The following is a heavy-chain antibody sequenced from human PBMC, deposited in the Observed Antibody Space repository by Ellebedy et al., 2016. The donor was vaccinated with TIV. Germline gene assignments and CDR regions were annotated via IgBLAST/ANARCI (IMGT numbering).Heavy chain of an antibody. CDR1: GGSFSNYY. Sequence: SETLSLXXAVSGGSFSNYYWSWIRQPPGMGLEWVGEVNHSGSTNYNPSLKSRVTISVDTSKNQFSLKLNSVTAADTAVYYCARGSRLTGTRCSDYWGQGTLVTVSS. V-gene: IGHV4-34*01. CDR3: ARGSRLTGTRCSDY. CDR2: VNHSGST. D-gene: IGHD1-20*01. J-gene: IGHJ4*02.